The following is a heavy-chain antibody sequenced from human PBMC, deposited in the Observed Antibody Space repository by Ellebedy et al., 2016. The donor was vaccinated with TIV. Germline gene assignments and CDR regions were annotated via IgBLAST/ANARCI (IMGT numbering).Heavy chain of an antibody. CDR3: AREPLFPGYYDSIGSIDY. J-gene: IGHJ4*02. V-gene: IGHV3-30*04. CDR1: GFTFSSYA. CDR2: ISYDGSNK. D-gene: IGHD3-22*01. Sequence: GGSLRLXXAASGFTFSSYAMHWVRQAPGKGLEWVAVISYDGSNKYYADSVKGRFTISRDNSKNTLYLQMNSLRAEDTAVYYCAREPLFPGYYDSIGSIDYWGQGTLVTVSS.